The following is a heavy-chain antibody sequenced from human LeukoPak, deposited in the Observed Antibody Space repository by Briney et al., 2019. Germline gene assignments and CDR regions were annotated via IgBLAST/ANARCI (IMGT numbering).Heavy chain of an antibody. D-gene: IGHD2-15*01. V-gene: IGHV1-46*01. CDR2: INPSGGST. CDR1: GYTFTSYY. J-gene: IGHJ4*02. CDR3: ARGDLHCSGGSCLDY. Sequence: ASVKVSCKASGYTFTSYYMHWVRQAPGQGLEWMGIINPSGGSTSYAQKFQGRVTMTRDMPTSTVYMELSSLRSEDTAVYYCARGDLHCSGGSCLDYWGQGTLVTVSP.